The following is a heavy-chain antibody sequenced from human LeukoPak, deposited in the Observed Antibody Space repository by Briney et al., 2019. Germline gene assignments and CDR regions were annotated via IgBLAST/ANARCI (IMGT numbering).Heavy chain of an antibody. CDR3: ARDRGSSVVAFWFDP. CDR2: IYTSGST. V-gene: IGHV4-4*07. D-gene: IGHD6-6*01. J-gene: IGHJ5*02. CDR1: GGSISSYY. Sequence: PSETLSLTCTVSGGSISSYYWSWIRQPAGKGLEWIGRIYTSGSTNYNPSLKSRVTISVDKSKNQFSLKLSSVTAADTAVYYCARDRGSSVVAFWFDPWGPGTLVTVSS.